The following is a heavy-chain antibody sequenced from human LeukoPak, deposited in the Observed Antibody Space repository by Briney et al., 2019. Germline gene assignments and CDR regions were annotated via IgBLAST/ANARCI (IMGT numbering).Heavy chain of an antibody. D-gene: IGHD4-11*01. CDR3: ARDPTTVTPPFHFDY. CDR1: GFTFSSYG. J-gene: IGHJ4*02. V-gene: IGHV3-33*01. Sequence: SGGSLRLSCAASGFTFSSYGMHWVRQAPGKGLEWVAVIWYDGSNKYYADSVKGRFTISRDNSKNTLYLQMNSLRAEDTAVYYCARDPTTVTPPFHFDYWGQGTLVTVSS. CDR2: IWYDGSNK.